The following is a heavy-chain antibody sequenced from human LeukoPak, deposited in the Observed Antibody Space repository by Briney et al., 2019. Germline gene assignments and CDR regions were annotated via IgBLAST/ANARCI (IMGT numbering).Heavy chain of an antibody. CDR2: INGNGGTT. J-gene: IGHJ6*02. V-gene: IGHV1-46*01. CDR3: AREIPQGMDV. CDR1: GYDFINYY. Sequence: ASVKVSCKASGYDFINYYMHWVRQAPGRGLEWMGIINGNGGTTTYAQKFQGRVSMTRDTFTSTGYMELTSLRSEDTAVYYCAREIPQGMDVWGQGTTVTVSS.